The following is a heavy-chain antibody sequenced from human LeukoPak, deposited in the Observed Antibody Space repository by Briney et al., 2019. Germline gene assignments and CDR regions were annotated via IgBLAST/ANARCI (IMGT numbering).Heavy chain of an antibody. Sequence: ASVKVSCKASGYTFTNYGITWVRQAPGQGLEWMGWINSYNGHTNYAQELQGRVTMTTDTSTSTAYMELRSLRSDDTAVYYCAKNSSGYYSDYWGQGTLVTVSS. J-gene: IGHJ4*02. CDR2: INSYNGHT. CDR1: GYTFTNYG. D-gene: IGHD3-22*01. V-gene: IGHV1-18*01. CDR3: AKNSSGYYSDY.